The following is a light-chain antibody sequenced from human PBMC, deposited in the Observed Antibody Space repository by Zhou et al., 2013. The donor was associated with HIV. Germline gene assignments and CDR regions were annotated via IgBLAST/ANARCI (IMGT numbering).Light chain of an antibody. CDR2: SAS. J-gene: IGKJ1*01. Sequence: AIVITQSPPSLSASTGDTVTITCRASQGIGTYLAWYQQKPGKAPKLLIYSASSLQSGIPSRFSGSGSATDFTLTISSLQPEDFATYYCQQSYTFPRTFGQGTKVEAK. V-gene: IGKV1-8*01. CDR3: QQSYTFPRT. CDR1: QGIGTY.